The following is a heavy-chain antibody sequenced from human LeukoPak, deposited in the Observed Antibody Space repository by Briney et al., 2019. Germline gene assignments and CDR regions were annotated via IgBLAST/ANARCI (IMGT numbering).Heavy chain of an antibody. CDR1: GGTFSSYA. Sequence: GASVKVSCKASGGTFSSYAISWVRQAPGQGLEWMGGIIPIFGTANYAQKFQGRVTMTEDTSTDTAYMELSSLRSEDTAVYYCATERNWYFDLWGRGTLVTVSS. CDR2: IIPIFGTA. J-gene: IGHJ2*01. CDR3: ATERNWYFDL. V-gene: IGHV1-69*06.